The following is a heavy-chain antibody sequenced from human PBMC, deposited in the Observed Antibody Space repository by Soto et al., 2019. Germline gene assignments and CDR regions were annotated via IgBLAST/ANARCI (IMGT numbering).Heavy chain of an antibody. CDR3: ARLVVVAAIKIDY. J-gene: IGHJ4*02. Sequence: QVQLQESGPGLVKPSQTLSLTCTVSGGSISSGGYYWSWIRQHPGKGLEWIGYIYYSGSTYYNPSLKSRVTIAVDTSKNQFSLKLSSVTAADTAVYYCARLVVVAAIKIDYWGQGTLVTVSS. V-gene: IGHV4-31*03. CDR1: GGSISSGGYY. D-gene: IGHD2-15*01. CDR2: IYYSGST.